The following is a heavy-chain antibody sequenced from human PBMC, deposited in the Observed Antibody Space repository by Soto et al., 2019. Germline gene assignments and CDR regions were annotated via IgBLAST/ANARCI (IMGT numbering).Heavy chain of an antibody. V-gene: IGHV3-30*03. J-gene: IGHJ4*02. D-gene: IGHD6-13*01. Sequence: QVQLVESGGGVVQPGRSLRLSCAASGFTFSSYGMHWVRQAPGKGLEWVALISYDGCDKYYADSVKGRFTISGDNSKNTLYLQMNSLRVEDTAVYYCGAGQYFSDYWGQGTLVTVSS. CDR3: GAGQYFSDY. CDR1: GFTFSSYG. CDR2: ISYDGCDK.